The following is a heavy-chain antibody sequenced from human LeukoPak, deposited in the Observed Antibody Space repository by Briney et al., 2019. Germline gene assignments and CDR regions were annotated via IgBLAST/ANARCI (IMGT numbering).Heavy chain of an antibody. CDR1: GGSISSYY. CDR2: IYHRGNT. D-gene: IGHD1-1*01. CDR3: VRVDWNPDY. V-gene: IGHV4-59*04. J-gene: IGHJ4*02. Sequence: PSETLSLTCTVSGGSISSYYWTWIRQPPGKGLEWIGCIYHRGNTYYNSSLKSRVTISVDTSKNQFSLKMTSVTAADTAVYYCVRVDWNPDYWGQGTLVTVSS.